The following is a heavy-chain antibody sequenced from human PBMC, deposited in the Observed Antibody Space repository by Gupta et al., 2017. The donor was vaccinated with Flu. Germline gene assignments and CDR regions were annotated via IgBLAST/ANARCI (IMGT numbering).Heavy chain of an antibody. CDR3: TRLGGFTVGYNWFDP. V-gene: IGHV4-34*01. J-gene: IGHJ5*02. CDR2: IDHSGGT. Sequence: QVQLQQWGAGLLKPSETLSLTCAVYNASLSGSYWSWIRPPPGKGPEWSGEIDHSGGTNYNPSLKSRVTMSVDTSKNQFSLNLYSVTAADTAIYYCTRLGGFTVGYNWFDPWGQGTLVTVSS. CDR1: NASLSGSY. D-gene: IGHD4-11*01.